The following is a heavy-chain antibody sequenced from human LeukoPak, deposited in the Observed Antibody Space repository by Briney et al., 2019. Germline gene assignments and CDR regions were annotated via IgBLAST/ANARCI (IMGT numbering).Heavy chain of an antibody. D-gene: IGHD2-2*01. CDR2: ISSSDSTI. Sequence: GGSLRLSCAASGFTFSDYYMSWIRQAPGKGLEWVSYISSSDSTIYYTDSVKGRFTISRDNAKNSLYLQMNSLRADDTAVYYCARADCSSTSCYELDYWGQGTLVTVSS. CDR3: ARADCSSTSCYELDY. J-gene: IGHJ4*02. V-gene: IGHV3-11*04. CDR1: GFTFSDYY.